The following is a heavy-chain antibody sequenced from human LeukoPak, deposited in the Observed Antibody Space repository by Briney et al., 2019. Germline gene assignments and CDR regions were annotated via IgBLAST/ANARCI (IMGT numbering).Heavy chain of an antibody. J-gene: IGHJ4*02. D-gene: IGHD2-15*01. CDR2: MSDDGSNK. CDR3: AKAPVTTCRGAFCYPFDY. CDR1: GFTFSNYA. V-gene: IGHV3-30*04. Sequence: GGSLRLSCAASGFTFSNYAIHWVRQAPGKGLEWVAVMSDDGSNKYYADSVKGRFTISRDNSKNTLYLQMNRLRPEDAAVYYCAKAPVTTCRGAFCYPFDYWGLGTLVTVSS.